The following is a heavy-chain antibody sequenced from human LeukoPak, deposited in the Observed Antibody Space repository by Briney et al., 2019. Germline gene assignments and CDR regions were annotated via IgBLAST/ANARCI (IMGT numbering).Heavy chain of an antibody. D-gene: IGHD3-9*01. Sequence: SETLSLTCTVSGGSISRYYWTWIRQPPGKGLEWIGYISYSGTTNYNPSLKSRVTISVDTSRNQFSLKLSSVTAADTAVYYCARGVSEDWLYGPNFDYWGQGTLVTVSS. J-gene: IGHJ4*02. CDR2: ISYSGTT. V-gene: IGHV4-59*01. CDR3: ARGVSEDWLYGPNFDY. CDR1: GGSISRYY.